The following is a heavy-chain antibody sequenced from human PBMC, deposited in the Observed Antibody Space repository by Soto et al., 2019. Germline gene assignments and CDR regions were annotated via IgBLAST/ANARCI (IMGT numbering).Heavy chain of an antibody. J-gene: IGHJ4*02. D-gene: IGHD6-19*01. CDR2: IFDSGTT. CDR1: GGSISSGGYY. Sequence: QVQLQESGPGLVKPSQTLSLTCTVSGGSISSGGYYWSWLRQHPGKGLEWIGYIFDSGTTYYNPSTTSRVTISVDPSNSQFPLRLTSVTATDTAVYSCASQARGWYPDYWGQGTLVTVSS. V-gene: IGHV4-31*03. CDR3: ASQARGWYPDY.